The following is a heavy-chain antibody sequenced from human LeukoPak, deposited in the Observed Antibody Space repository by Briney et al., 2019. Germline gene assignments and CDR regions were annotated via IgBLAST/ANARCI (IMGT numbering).Heavy chain of an antibody. V-gene: IGHV1-18*01. CDR3: ARDRNHNWFDP. CDR1: GYTSSIYG. J-gene: IGHJ5*02. Sequence: ASVKVSCKASGYTSSIYGLNWVRQAPGQGLEWMGWISGDNGNTNYAQKLQGRVTMTTDTSTSTAYMELRSLRSDDTAVYYCARDRNHNWFDPWGQGTLVTVSS. CDR2: ISGDNGNT.